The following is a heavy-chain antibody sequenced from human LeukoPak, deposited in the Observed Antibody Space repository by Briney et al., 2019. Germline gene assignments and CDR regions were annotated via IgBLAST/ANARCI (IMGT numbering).Heavy chain of an antibody. J-gene: IGHJ4*02. CDR3: ARQDMYSGSPYARRHFDY. CDR2: IHYSGTT. D-gene: IGHD1-26*01. V-gene: IGHV4-39*01. Sequence: SETLSLTCSVSGGYISSSGYSWGWIRQPPGKGLEWIGNIHYSGTTYYNPSLKSRVTILAGTSKNQFSLMVSSVTAADTAGYYCARQDMYSGSPYARRHFDYWGQGILVAVSS. CDR1: GGYISSSGYS.